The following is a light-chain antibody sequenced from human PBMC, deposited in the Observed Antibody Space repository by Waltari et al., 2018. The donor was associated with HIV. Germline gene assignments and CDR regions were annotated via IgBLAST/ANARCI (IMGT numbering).Light chain of an antibody. J-gene: IGLJ2*01. CDR1: SSDVGSYGY. CDR3: CSYGGSWSVV. V-gene: IGLV2-11*01. Sequence: HSALPQPRSVSGSPGQSVTISCAGSSSDVGSYGYVSWYPQKSGKAPPLIMYDLNKRPSAVALLYSGAKSGDTASLTISGLQAEDEGDFYCCSYGGSWSVVFGGGNRVTVL. CDR2: DLN.